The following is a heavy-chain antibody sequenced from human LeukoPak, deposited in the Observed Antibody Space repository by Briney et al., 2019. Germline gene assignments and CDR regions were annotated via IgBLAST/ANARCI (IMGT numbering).Heavy chain of an antibody. CDR3: ARHAPRDSSGNDAFDV. Sequence: SETLSLTCTVSGGSLSNYYGSWIRQPPGQGLEWIAYIFSSGSPNYNPSLKSRVTISVDTSKNPFSLKLSSVTAADTAVYYCARHAPRDSSGNDAFDVWGQGTTVTVSS. CDR1: GGSLSNYY. J-gene: IGHJ3*01. CDR2: IFSSGSP. V-gene: IGHV4-59*08. D-gene: IGHD3-22*01.